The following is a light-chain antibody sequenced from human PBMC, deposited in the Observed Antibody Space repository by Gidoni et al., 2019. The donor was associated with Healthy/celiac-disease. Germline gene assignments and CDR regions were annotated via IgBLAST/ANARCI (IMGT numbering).Light chain of an antibody. V-gene: IGLV3-9*01. CDR3: QVWDSSTAV. Sequence: SYELTQPLSVSVALGQTARITCGGNNIGSKNVHWYQQKPGPAPVLVIYRDSKRPSGIPERFSGSNSGNTATLTSSSAQAGDEADYYCQVWDSSTAVFGTGTKVTVL. CDR2: RDS. J-gene: IGLJ1*01. CDR1: NIGSKN.